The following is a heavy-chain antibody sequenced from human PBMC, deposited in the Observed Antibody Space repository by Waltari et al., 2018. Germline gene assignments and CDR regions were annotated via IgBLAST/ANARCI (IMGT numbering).Heavy chain of an antibody. J-gene: IGHJ4*02. V-gene: IGHV3-74*01. CDR2: MVRDGSIT. CDR3: ARDYYYSIDY. D-gene: IGHD3-10*01. Sequence: EVQLVESGGGLVQPGGSLRLSCAASGFSFGSYWMNWVRQAPGKGLVLVSHMVRDGSITSYADSVKGRFTISRDNAKNTLYLQMNSLRDEDTAVYYCARDYYYSIDYWGQGTVVTVSS. CDR1: GFSFGSYW.